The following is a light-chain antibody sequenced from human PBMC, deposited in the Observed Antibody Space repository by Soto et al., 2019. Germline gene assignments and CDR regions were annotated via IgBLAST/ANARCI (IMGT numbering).Light chain of an antibody. CDR2: GAS. CDR3: QQYNNWPWT. Sequence: EIVLTQSPGTLSLSPGERATLSCRASQSVTSSYLTWYQQKPGQAPRLLIYGASTRAAGIPARFSGSGSGTESTLTISSLQSEDFAVYYCQQYNNWPWTFGQGTKV. J-gene: IGKJ1*01. CDR1: QSVTSSY. V-gene: IGKV3D-15*01.